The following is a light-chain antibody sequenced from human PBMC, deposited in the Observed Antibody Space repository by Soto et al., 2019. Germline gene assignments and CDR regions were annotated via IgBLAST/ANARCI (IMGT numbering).Light chain of an antibody. CDR2: GAS. J-gene: IGKJ3*01. CDR1: QSVSGNY. V-gene: IGKV3-20*01. CDR3: HQYGNSFT. Sequence: EIVLTQSPGTLSLSPGERASLSCRASQSVSGNYLGWYQQKPGQAPRLLIYGASSRATGIPDRISGSGSGTYFTLTVSRLEPEDSAGYYCHQYGNSFTSGPGTKVEIK.